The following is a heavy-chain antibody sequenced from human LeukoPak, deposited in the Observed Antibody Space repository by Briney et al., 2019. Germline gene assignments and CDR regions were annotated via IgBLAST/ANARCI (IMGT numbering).Heavy chain of an antibody. CDR3: ARGVEGRFDY. Sequence: SETLSLTCAVYGGSFSGYYWSWMRQPPGKGLEWIGEINHSGSTNYNPSLKSRVTISVDTSKNQFSLKLSSVTAADTAVHYCARGVEGRFDYWGQGTLVTVSS. D-gene: IGHD1-26*01. CDR2: INHSGST. CDR1: GGSFSGYY. V-gene: IGHV4-34*01. J-gene: IGHJ4*02.